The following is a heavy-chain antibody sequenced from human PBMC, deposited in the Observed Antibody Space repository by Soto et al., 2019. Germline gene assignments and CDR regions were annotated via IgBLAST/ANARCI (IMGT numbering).Heavy chain of an antibody. CDR2: IKQDGSEK. D-gene: IGHD4-17*01. CDR3: ATGYGDYGY. V-gene: IGHV3-7*01. CDR1: GFTFSSHW. Sequence: GGSLRLSCAASGFTFSSHWMSWVRQAPGKGLEWVANIKQDGSEKYYVDSVKGRFTISRDNAKNSLYLQMNSLRAEDTAVYYCATGYGDYGYWGQGTLVTVSS. J-gene: IGHJ4*02.